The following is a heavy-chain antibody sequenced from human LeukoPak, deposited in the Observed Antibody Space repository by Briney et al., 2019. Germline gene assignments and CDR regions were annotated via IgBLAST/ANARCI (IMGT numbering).Heavy chain of an antibody. V-gene: IGHV1-2*06. CDR2: INPNGGGT. CDR1: GYTFTGYY. CDR3: ASMTSSGWSSNWFDP. D-gene: IGHD6-19*01. J-gene: IGHJ5*02. Sequence: GASVKVSCKASGYTFTGYYMHWVRQAPGQGLEWMGRINPNGGGTNYAQKFQGRVTMTRDTSISTAYMELSRLRSDDTAVYYCASMTSSGWSSNWFDPWGQGTLVTVS.